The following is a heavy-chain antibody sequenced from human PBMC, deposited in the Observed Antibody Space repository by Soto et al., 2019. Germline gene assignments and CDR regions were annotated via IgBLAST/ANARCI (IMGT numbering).Heavy chain of an antibody. D-gene: IGHD3-22*01. J-gene: IGHJ6*02. Sequence: PGGSLRLSCAASGFTFSSYAMHWVRQAPGKGLEWVAVISYDGSNKYYADSVKGRFTISRDNSKNTLYLQMNSLRAEDTAVYYCARDQLTMIVVVHDYGMDVWGQGTTVTVSS. CDR2: ISYDGSNK. CDR3: ARDQLTMIVVVHDYGMDV. V-gene: IGHV3-30-3*01. CDR1: GFTFSSYA.